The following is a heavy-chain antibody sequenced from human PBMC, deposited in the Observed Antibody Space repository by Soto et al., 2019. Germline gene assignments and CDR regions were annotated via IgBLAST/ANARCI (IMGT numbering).Heavy chain of an antibody. J-gene: IGHJ4*02. D-gene: IGHD3-3*01. CDR1: GFTFSSYA. CDR3: ARHKRDLRFLEWSYYFDY. CDR2: ISYDGSNK. Sequence: QVQLVESGVGVVQPGRSLRLSCAASGFTFSSYAIHWVRQAPGKGLEWVALISYDGSNKYYADSVKGRFTISRDNSKNTLYLQMNSLRAEDTAVYYCARHKRDLRFLEWSYYFDYWGQGTLVTVSS. V-gene: IGHV3-30-3*01.